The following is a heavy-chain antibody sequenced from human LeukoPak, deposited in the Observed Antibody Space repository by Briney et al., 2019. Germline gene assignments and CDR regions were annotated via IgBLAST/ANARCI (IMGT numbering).Heavy chain of an antibody. CDR3: ARATSGSYQFDY. D-gene: IGHD1-26*01. CDR1: GYTLTGYY. V-gene: IGHV1-2*06. J-gene: IGHJ4*02. Sequence: GASVKVSCKTSGYTLTGYYMHWVRQAPGQGLEWVGRINPNSGGTNYAQKFQGRVTMTRDTSISTAYMELSRLRSDDTAVYYCARATSGSYQFDYWGQGTLVTVSS. CDR2: INPNSGGT.